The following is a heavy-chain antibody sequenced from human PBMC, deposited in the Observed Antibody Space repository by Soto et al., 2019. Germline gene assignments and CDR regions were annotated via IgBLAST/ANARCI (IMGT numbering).Heavy chain of an antibody. CDR1: GGSISSGDYY. V-gene: IGHV4-30-4*02. D-gene: IGHD3-10*01. J-gene: IGHJ6*02. Sequence: SETLSLTCTVSGGSISSGDYYWSWIRQPPGKGLEWIGYIYYSGSTYNNPSLKSRVTISVDTSKNQFSLKLSSVTAADTAVYYCARDRAYYGSGSFMDVWGQGTTVTVSS. CDR2: IYYSGST. CDR3: ARDRAYYGSGSFMDV.